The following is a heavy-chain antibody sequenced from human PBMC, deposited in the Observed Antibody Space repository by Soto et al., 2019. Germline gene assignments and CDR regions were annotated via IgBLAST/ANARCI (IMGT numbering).Heavy chain of an antibody. J-gene: IGHJ4*02. D-gene: IGHD4-17*01. Sequence: GSLTLSCASSVFTFSIYAMIWVRQAPGEGLEWVSIITSDGRTYYADSVKGRFTISRDNSKNTVYLQMNSLRAEDTAVYYCAKDYSTVTTDPLSVVLFDYWGQGAMVTVSS. CDR2: ITSDGRT. CDR1: VFTFSIYA. CDR3: AKDYSTVTTDPLSVVLFDY. V-gene: IGHV3-23*01.